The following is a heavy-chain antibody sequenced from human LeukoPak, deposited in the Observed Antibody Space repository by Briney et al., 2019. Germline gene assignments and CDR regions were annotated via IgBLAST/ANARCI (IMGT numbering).Heavy chain of an antibody. J-gene: IGHJ4*02. V-gene: IGHV3-30*04. CDR3: AGADDFWSGYSDY. Sequence: GRSLRLSCAASGFTFNIYAMHWVRQAPGKGLERVAVISYDGSNKFYADSMKGRFTISRDNSKNTLYLQMNSLRPEDTAVYYCAGADDFWSGYSDYWGQGTLVTVSS. D-gene: IGHD3-3*01. CDR2: ISYDGSNK. CDR1: GFTFNIYA.